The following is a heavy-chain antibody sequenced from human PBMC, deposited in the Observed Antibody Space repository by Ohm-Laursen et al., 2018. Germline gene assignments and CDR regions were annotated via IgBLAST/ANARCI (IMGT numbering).Heavy chain of an antibody. D-gene: IGHD6-6*01. Sequence: TLSLTCPVSGGSIGSSSYYWGWIRQPPGKGLEWIANIYYDGRTYYNPSLKSRVTISVDTSENHFSLNLNSVTAADTAVYYCARLKMSIGQANWGQGTLVTVSS. CDR3: ARLKMSIGQAN. V-gene: IGHV4-39*01. CDR2: IYYDGRT. CDR1: GGSIGSSSYY. J-gene: IGHJ4*02.